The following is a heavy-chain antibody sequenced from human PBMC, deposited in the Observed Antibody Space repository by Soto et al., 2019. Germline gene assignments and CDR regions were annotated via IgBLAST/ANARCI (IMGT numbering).Heavy chain of an antibody. V-gene: IGHV2-5*02. CDR2: IYWDDDK. Sequence: QITLKESGPTLMKPTETLTLTCTVSGLSVSDSGVGVGWIRQPPGKALEWLAIIYWDDDKRYSPSLKSRLTITKDTSKNQVVLTLTNMDPVDTATYFCAHSHDYGDYGPFDYWGQGTVVIVSS. CDR1: GLSVSDSGVG. D-gene: IGHD4-17*01. CDR3: AHSHDYGDYGPFDY. J-gene: IGHJ4*02.